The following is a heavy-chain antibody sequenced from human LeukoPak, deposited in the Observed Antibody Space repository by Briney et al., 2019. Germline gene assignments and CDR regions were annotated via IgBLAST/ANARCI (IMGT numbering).Heavy chain of an antibody. J-gene: IGHJ6*02. D-gene: IGHD2-21*02. CDR1: GFTFSNYA. V-gene: IGHV3-30-3*01. CDR3: ARDCGGDCYLRYYYYGMDV. CDR2: ISYDGSNK. Sequence: GRSLRLSCAASGFTFSNYAMHWVRQAPGKGLEWVAVISYDGSNKYYADSVKGRFTISRDNSKNTLYLQMNSLRAEDAAVYYCARDCGGDCYLRYYYYGMDVWGQGTTVTVSS.